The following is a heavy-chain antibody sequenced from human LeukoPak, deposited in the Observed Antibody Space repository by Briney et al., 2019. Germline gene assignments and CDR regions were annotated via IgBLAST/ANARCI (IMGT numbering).Heavy chain of an antibody. CDR2: IIPILGIA. Sequence: SVKVSCKASGGTFSSYAISWVRQAPGRGLEWMGRIIPILGIANYAQKFQGRVTITADKSTSTAYMELSSLRSEDTAVYYCASAPTYSGSYVDYWGQGTLVTVSS. V-gene: IGHV1-69*04. D-gene: IGHD1-26*01. J-gene: IGHJ4*02. CDR1: GGTFSSYA. CDR3: ASAPTYSGSYVDY.